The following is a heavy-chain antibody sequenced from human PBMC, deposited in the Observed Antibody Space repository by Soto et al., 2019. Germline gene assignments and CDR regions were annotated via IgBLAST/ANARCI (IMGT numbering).Heavy chain of an antibody. V-gene: IGHV4-59*01. CDR3: ARVSWGTGYD. D-gene: IGHD2-2*01. J-gene: IGHJ4*02. Sequence: SETLAVTCTVSGGSISSYYWSWIRQPPGKGLEWIVYISYSGSTNYNPSLKSRVTISVDTSKNQFSLNLSSVTAADSAVYYCARVSWGTGYDWGQGTPVTVSS. CDR2: ISYSGST. CDR1: GGSISSYY.